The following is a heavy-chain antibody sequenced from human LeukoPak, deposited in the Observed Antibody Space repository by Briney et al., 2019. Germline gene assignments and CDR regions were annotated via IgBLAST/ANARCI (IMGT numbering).Heavy chain of an antibody. CDR3: ARRPTTLWFGDMDV. Sequence: SETLSLTCTVSGGSISSGDYYWSWIRQPPGKGLEWIGYIYYSGSTYYNPSLKSRVTISVDTSKNQFSLKLSSVTAADTAVYYCARRPTTLWFGDMDVWGQGTTVTVSS. CDR2: IYYSGST. V-gene: IGHV4-30-4*01. CDR1: GGSISSGDYY. D-gene: IGHD3-10*01. J-gene: IGHJ6*02.